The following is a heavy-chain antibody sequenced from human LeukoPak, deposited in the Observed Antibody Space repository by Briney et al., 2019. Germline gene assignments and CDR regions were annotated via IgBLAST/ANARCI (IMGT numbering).Heavy chain of an antibody. CDR1: GGSISSSSYY. V-gene: IGHV4-39*01. CDR2: IYYSGST. D-gene: IGHD6-19*01. J-gene: IGHJ4*02. CDR3: ARHISIAVAGTRATGY. Sequence: PSETLSLTCTVSGGSISSSSYYWGWIRQPPGKGLEWIGSIYYSGSTYYNPSLKSRVTISVDTSKNQFSLKLSSVTAADTAVYYRARHISIAVAGTRATGYWGQGTLVTVSS.